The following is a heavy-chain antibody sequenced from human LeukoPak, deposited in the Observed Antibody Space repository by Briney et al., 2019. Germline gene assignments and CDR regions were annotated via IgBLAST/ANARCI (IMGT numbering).Heavy chain of an antibody. CDR2: IYKTGST. V-gene: IGHV4-39*07. CDR1: GGSISSTTYY. J-gene: IGHJ3*02. Sequence: SETLSLTCTVSGGSISSTTYYWAWIRQPPGKGLEWIGSIYKTGSTNYNPSLKSRVTISVDKSKNQFSLKLSSVTAADTAVYYCARGRGGPGAFDIWGQGTMVTVSS. D-gene: IGHD3-10*01. CDR3: ARGRGGPGAFDI.